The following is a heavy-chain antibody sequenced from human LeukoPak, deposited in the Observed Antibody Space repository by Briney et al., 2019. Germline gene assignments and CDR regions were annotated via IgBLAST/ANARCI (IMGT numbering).Heavy chain of an antibody. CDR1: GYTFTSYG. V-gene: IGHV1-18*01. CDR2: ISAYNGNT. D-gene: IGHD3-22*01. Sequence: ASVKVSCKASGYTFTSYGISWVRQAPGQGLEWMGWISAYNGNTNYAQKLQGRVTMTTDTSTSTAYMELSSLRSEDTAVYYCARVLDSSGYYYVDYWGQGTLVTVSS. J-gene: IGHJ4*02. CDR3: ARVLDSSGYYYVDY.